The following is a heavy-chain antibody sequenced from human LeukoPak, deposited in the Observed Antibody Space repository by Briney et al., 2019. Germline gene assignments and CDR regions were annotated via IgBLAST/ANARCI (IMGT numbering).Heavy chain of an antibody. CDR2: IIPIFGTA. V-gene: IGHV1-69*13. CDR1: GGTFSSNA. J-gene: IGHJ4*02. D-gene: IGHD5-12*01. CDR3: ATLPGVYSGYVAENFDY. Sequence: ASVKVSCKASGGTFSSNAISWVRQAPGQGLEWMGGIIPIFGTANYAQKFQGRVTITADESTSTAYMELSSLRSEDTAVYYCATLPGVYSGYVAENFDYWGQGTLVTVSS.